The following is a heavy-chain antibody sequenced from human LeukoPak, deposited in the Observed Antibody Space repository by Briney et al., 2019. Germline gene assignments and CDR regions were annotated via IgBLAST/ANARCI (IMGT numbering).Heavy chain of an antibody. Sequence: ASVKVSCKVSGYTLTELSMHWVRQAPGKGLEWMGGFDPEDGETIYAQKFQGRVTMTEDTSTDTAYMELSSLRYEDTAVYYCATAGPRLYYFDYWGQGTLVTVSS. CDR1: GYTLTELS. V-gene: IGHV1-24*01. CDR3: ATAGPRLYYFDY. CDR2: FDPEDGET. J-gene: IGHJ4*02.